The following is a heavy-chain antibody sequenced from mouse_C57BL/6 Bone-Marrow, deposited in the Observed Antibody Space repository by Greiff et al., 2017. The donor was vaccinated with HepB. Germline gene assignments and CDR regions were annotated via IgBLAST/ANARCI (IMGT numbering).Heavy chain of an antibody. J-gene: IGHJ1*03. CDR3: VRHHYYGSSVNWYFDV. CDR1: GFSFNTYA. V-gene: IGHV10-1*01. CDR2: IRSKSNNYAT. Sequence: EVKLVESGGGLVQPKGSLKLSCAASGFSFNTYAMNWVRQAPGKGLEWVARIRSKSNNYATYYADSVKDRFTISRDDSESMLYLQMNNLKTEDTAMYYCVRHHYYGSSVNWYFDVWGTGTTVTVSS. D-gene: IGHD1-1*01.